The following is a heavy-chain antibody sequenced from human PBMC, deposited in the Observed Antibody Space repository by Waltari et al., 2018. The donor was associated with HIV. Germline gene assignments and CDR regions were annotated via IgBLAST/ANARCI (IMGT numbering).Heavy chain of an antibody. J-gene: IGHJ4*02. V-gene: IGHV3-21*01. CDR1: GFSFGSHS. CDR2: ISSGSSFI. D-gene: IGHD5-12*01. CDR3: ARDMATFTGAYYFDT. Sequence: EVQLMESGGRLVKPGGSLRLSCAASGFSFGSHSMSWVRPAPGKGLEGVAAISSGSSFITCSGSVKGRFTISRGNAENSLYLQMNSLRSEDTAVYYCARDMATFTGAYYFDTWGQGTLVTVSS.